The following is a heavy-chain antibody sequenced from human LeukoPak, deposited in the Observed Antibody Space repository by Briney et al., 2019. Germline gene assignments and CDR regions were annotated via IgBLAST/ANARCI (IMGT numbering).Heavy chain of an antibody. Sequence: GGSLRLSCAASGFTFSNYAMSWVRQAPGKGLEWVSAISGSGDVAHYTDSVKGRFTISRDNSKNTVYLQMNGLRADDTAVYYCAIDPPTVMIDSWGQGTLVSVSS. CDR2: ISGSGDVA. J-gene: IGHJ4*02. CDR3: AIDPPTVMIDS. D-gene: IGHD3-22*01. CDR1: GFTFSNYA. V-gene: IGHV3-23*01.